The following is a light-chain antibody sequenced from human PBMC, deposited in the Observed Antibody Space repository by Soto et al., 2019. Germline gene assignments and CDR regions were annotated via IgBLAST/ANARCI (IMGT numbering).Light chain of an antibody. V-gene: IGKV1-5*03. CDR2: KAS. Sequence: IQITEPPPSLCGSLGDGVTITCRACQTISSWLAWYQQKPGKAPKLLIYKASTLKSGVPSRFSGSGSGTEFTLTISSLQPDDFATYYCQHYNSYSEAFGQGTKVDIK. CDR3: QHYNSYSEA. J-gene: IGKJ1*01. CDR1: QTISSW.